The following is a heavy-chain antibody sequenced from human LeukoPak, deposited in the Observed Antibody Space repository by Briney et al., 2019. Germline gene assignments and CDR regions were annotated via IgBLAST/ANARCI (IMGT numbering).Heavy chain of an antibody. CDR1: GCTFSGYA. D-gene: IGHD4-11*01. V-gene: IGHV3-23*01. CDR2: ISGSGGST. CDR3: AKEGSNYEGGGYYFDY. Sequence: PGGSLRLSCAASGCTFSGYAMSWVRQAPGKGLEWVSAISGSGGSTYYADSVKGRFTISRDNSKNTLYLQMNSLGAEDTAVYYCAKEGSNYEGGGYYFDYWGQGTLVTVSS. J-gene: IGHJ4*02.